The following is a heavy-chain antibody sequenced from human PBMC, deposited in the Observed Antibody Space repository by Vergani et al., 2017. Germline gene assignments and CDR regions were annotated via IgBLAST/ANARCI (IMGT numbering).Heavy chain of an antibody. CDR2: IHNRGKT. D-gene: IGHD2-21*01. V-gene: IGHV4-38-2*01. Sequence: QVRLEESGPGLVKPSETLSLTCSVSGYSIGSGCYWAWLRQSPGEGLQWLTSIHNRGKTYHNPSLKSRVSVSLDTSKNRFSLNLTAVTATDTAVYYGAKSQGDYWYFDLWGPGSLVTVSS. CDR1: GYSIGSGCY. J-gene: IGHJ2*01. CDR3: AKSQGDYWYFDL.